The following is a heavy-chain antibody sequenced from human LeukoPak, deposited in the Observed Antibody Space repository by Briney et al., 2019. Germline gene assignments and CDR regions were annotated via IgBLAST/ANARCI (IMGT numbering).Heavy chain of an antibody. CDR3: ARASYSYDINGWVPFDY. CDR1: GGSISSGSYY. D-gene: IGHD3-22*01. CDR2: IYTSGST. J-gene: IGHJ4*02. V-gene: IGHV4-61*02. Sequence: SQTLSLTCTVSGGSISSGSYYWSWIRQPAGKGLEWIGRIYTSGSTNYNPSLKSRVTISGDTSKNQFSLRLSSVTAADTAVYYCARASYSYDINGWVPFDYWGQGTLVTVSS.